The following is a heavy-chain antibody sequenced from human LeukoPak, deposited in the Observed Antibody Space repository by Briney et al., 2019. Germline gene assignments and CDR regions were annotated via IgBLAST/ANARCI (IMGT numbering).Heavy chain of an antibody. J-gene: IGHJ6*03. CDR2: INHSGST. CDR1: GGSFSGYY. CDR3: AREAPDILTGRLYYYYMDV. Sequence: SETLSLTCAVYGGSFSGYYWSWIRQPPGKGLEWIGEINHSGSTNYNPSLKSRVTISVDTSKNQFSLKLSSMTAADTAVYYCAREAPDILTGRLYYYYMDVWGKGTTVTVSS. D-gene: IGHD3-9*01. V-gene: IGHV4-34*01.